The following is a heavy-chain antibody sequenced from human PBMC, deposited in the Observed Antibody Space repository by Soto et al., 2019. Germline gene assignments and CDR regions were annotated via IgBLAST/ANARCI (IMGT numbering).Heavy chain of an antibody. CDR3: ARGLGSGWYTPLYYYGMDV. J-gene: IGHJ6*02. D-gene: IGHD6-19*01. V-gene: IGHV1-69*13. Sequence: ASVKVSCKASGGTFSSYAISWVRQAPGQGLEWMGGIIPIFGTANYAQKFQGRVTITADESTSTAYMELSSLRSEDTAVYYCARGLGSGWYTPLYYYGMDVWGQGTTVTVSS. CDR1: GGTFSSYA. CDR2: IIPIFGTA.